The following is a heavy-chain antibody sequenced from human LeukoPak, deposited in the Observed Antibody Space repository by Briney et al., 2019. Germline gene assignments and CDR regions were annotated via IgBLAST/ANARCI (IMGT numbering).Heavy chain of an antibody. V-gene: IGHV3-23*01. CDR3: AKDVRVSGWYVFDY. J-gene: IGHJ4*02. CDR2: ISGSGGST. Sequence: GRSLRLSCAASGITFSSYAMSWVRQAPGKGLEWVSGISGSGGSTYYADSVKGRFTISRDNSKNTLYLQMNSLRAEDTAVYYCAKDVRVSGWYVFDYWGQGTLVTVSS. CDR1: GITFSSYA. D-gene: IGHD6-19*01.